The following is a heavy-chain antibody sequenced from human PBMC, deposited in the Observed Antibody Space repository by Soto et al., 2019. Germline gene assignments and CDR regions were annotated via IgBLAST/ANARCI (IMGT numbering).Heavy chain of an antibody. CDR2: IYHSGST. V-gene: IGHV4-39*07. J-gene: IGHJ5*02. Sequence: SETLSLTCTVSGGSISSGGYYWSWVRQPPGKGLEWIGEIYHSGSTNYNPSLKSRVTISVDKSKNQFSLKLSSVTAADTAVYYCARALPISGFDPWGQGTLVTVSS. CDR1: GGSISSGGYY. CDR3: ARALPISGFDP. D-gene: IGHD3-3*02.